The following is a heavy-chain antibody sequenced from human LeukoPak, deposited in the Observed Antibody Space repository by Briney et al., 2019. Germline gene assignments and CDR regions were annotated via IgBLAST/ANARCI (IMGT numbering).Heavy chain of an antibody. D-gene: IGHD5-24*01. CDR3: ARESRERWLQSGYFDY. Sequence: ASVKVSCKASGYTFASYYMHWVRQAPGQGLEWMGIINPSGGSTSYAQKFQGRVTMTRDTSTSTVYMELSSLRSEDTAVYYCARESRERWLQSGYFDYWGQGTLVTVSS. V-gene: IGHV1-46*01. CDR2: INPSGGST. CDR1: GYTFASYY. J-gene: IGHJ4*02.